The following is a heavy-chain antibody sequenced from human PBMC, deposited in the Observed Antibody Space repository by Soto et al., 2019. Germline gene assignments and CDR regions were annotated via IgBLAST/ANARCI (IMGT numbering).Heavy chain of an antibody. CDR2: ISAHNGNP. V-gene: IGHV1-18*01. Sequence: QVHLVQSGAEVKKPGASVKVSCKCSGYTFTSYGITWVRQAPGQGLEWMGWISAHNGNPNYAQKLQGRVTVTRDTSTSTACMELRILRSDDTAVYYCARGRYGDYWGQGALVTVSS. CDR1: GYTFTSYG. CDR3: ARGRYGDY. D-gene: IGHD1-1*01. J-gene: IGHJ4*02.